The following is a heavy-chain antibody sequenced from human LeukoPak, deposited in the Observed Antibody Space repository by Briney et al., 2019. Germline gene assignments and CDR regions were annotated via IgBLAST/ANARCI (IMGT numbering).Heavy chain of an antibody. Sequence: PSETLSLTCTVSGGSISSYYWSWIRQPPGKGLEWIGYIYYSGSTNYNPSLKSRVTISVDTSKNQFSLKLSSVTAADTAVYYCARVGEQWQARGEYYFDYWGQGTLVTVSS. D-gene: IGHD6-19*01. V-gene: IGHV4-59*01. CDR1: GGSISSYY. CDR3: ARVGEQWQARGEYYFDY. J-gene: IGHJ4*02. CDR2: IYYSGST.